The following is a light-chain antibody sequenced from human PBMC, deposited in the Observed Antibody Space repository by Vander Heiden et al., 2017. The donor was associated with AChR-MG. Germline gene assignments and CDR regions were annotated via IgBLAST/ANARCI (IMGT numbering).Light chain of an antibody. J-gene: IGKJ4*01. CDR1: QDISNY. Sequence: DIQMTQSPSSLSASVGDRVTITCQASQDISNYLNWYQQKPGKAPKLLIYDASNLETGVPSRVSGSGSGTDFTFTISSLQPEYIATYYCQQYDNLPLTFGGGTKVEIK. V-gene: IGKV1-33*01. CDR2: DAS. CDR3: QQYDNLPLT.